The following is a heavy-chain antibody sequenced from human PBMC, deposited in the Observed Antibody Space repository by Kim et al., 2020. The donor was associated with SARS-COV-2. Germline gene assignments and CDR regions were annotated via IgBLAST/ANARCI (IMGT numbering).Heavy chain of an antibody. CDR1: RFTFSGYG. J-gene: IGHJ5*02. CDR2: IWCDGINK. Sequence: GGSLRLSCAASRFTFSGYGLHWVRQAPGKGLEWVAVIWCDGINKYHADSVKGRFTISRDNSKNTLYLQMNNLRAEDTAVYYCAKERRKYCSGGSCHLETWGQGTLVTVPS. V-gene: IGHV3-33*06. D-gene: IGHD2-15*01. CDR3: AKERRKYCSGGSCHLET.